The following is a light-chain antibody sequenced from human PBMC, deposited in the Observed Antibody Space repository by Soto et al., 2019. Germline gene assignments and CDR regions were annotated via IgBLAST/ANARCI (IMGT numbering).Light chain of an antibody. CDR3: SSYTSSSTVV. Sequence: QSVLTQPTSLSASPGASARLTCTLRSGINVGTYRIFWYQQKPESPPRYLLNYDSDSSNHRGSGVPSRFSGSKDASRNAGILVISGLQSEDEADYYCSSYTSSSTVVFGGGTKLTVL. CDR1: SGINVGTYR. V-gene: IGLV5-39*01. J-gene: IGLJ2*01. CDR2: YDSDSSN.